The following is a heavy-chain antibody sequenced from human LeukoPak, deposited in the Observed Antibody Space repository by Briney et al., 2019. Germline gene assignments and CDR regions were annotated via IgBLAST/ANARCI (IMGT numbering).Heavy chain of an antibody. V-gene: IGHV3-21*01. J-gene: IGHJ3*02. Sequence: GGSLRLSCAASGFTFSSYSMNWVRQAPGKGLEWVSSISSSSSYIYYADSVKGRLTISRDNAKNSLYLQMNSLRAEDTAVYYCARDTPYYDILTGYYNRDAFDIWGQGTMVTVSS. CDR2: ISSSSSYI. CDR1: GFTFSSYS. CDR3: ARDTPYYDILTGYYNRDAFDI. D-gene: IGHD3-9*01.